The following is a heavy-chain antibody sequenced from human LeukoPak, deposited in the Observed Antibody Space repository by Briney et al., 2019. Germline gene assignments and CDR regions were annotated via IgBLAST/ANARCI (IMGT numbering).Heavy chain of an antibody. CDR1: GGSISSYY. V-gene: IGHV4-59*01. CDR2: IYYSGST. J-gene: IGHJ3*02. CDR3: AREADSSGSYGDAFDI. D-gene: IGHD6-19*01. Sequence: PSETLSLTCADSGGSISSYYWSSIRQPPGKGLEWIGYIYYSGSTNYNPSLKSRVTISVDTSKNQFSLKLSSVTAADTAVYYCAREADSSGSYGDAFDIWGQGTMVTVSS.